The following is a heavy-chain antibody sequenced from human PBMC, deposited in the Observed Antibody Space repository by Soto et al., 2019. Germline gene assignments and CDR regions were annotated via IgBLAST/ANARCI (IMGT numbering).Heavy chain of an antibody. V-gene: IGHV1-2*04. J-gene: IGHJ4*02. D-gene: IGHD5-12*01. CDR3: ARASLYSGYDSFDY. CDR2: INPNSGGT. CDR1: GYTFTGYY. Sequence: QVQLVQSGAEVKKPGASVKVSCKASGYTFTGYYMHWVRQAPGQGLEWMGWINPNSGGTNYAQKFQGWVTMTRDTYISTAYMELSRLRSDDTAVYYCARASLYSGYDSFDYWGQGTLVTVSS.